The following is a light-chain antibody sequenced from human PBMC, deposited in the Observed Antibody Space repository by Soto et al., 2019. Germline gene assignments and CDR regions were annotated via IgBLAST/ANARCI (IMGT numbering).Light chain of an antibody. CDR3: CSYAGSSTFVYV. J-gene: IGLJ1*01. V-gene: IGLV2-23*03. CDR1: SSDVGSYNL. CDR2: EGS. Sequence: QSVLTQPASVSGSPGQSITISCTGTSSDVGSYNLVSWYQQHLGKAPKLMIYEGSKRPSGVSNRFSGSKSGNTASLTISGLQAEDEADYYCCSYAGSSTFVYVFGTGTKLTVL.